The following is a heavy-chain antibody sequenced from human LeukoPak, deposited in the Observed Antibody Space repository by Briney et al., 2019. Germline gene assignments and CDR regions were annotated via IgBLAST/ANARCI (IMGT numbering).Heavy chain of an antibody. CDR2: INHSGST. Sequence: SETLSLTCAVYGGSFSGYYWSWIRQPPGKGLEWIGEINHSGSTNYNPSLKSRVTLPVHTSKNQFSLKLSSVTAADTAVYYCARGLLLWFGDPTNSFDPWGQGTLVTVSS. D-gene: IGHD3-10*01. CDR3: ARGLLLWFGDPTNSFDP. CDR1: GGSFSGYY. V-gene: IGHV4-34*01. J-gene: IGHJ5*02.